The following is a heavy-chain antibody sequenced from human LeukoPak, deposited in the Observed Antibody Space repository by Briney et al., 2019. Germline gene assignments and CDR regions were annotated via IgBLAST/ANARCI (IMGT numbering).Heavy chain of an antibody. D-gene: IGHD2-15*01. J-gene: IGHJ4*02. Sequence: SETLSLTCTVSGGSISSSSYYWGWIRQPPGQGLEWIGSIYYSGSTYYNPSLKSRVTISVDTSKNQFSLKLSSVTAADTAVYYCARHVGASGENDYWGQGTLVTVSS. CDR2: IYYSGST. CDR3: ARHVGASGENDY. V-gene: IGHV4-39*01. CDR1: GGSISSSSYY.